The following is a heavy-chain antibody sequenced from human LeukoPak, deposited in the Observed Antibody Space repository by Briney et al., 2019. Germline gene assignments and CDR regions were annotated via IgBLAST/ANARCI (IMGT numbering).Heavy chain of an antibody. V-gene: IGHV3-48*03. CDR3: GASRQYVGAFDI. Sequence: GGSLRLSCAASGFTFSSYELYWVRQAPGKGLEWISYISTSSATIKYANSVRGRFTISRDYARVLLYLQMYSLRAQDTAIYYCGASRQYVGAFDIWGQGTLVTVSS. J-gene: IGHJ3*02. CDR1: GFTFSSYE. D-gene: IGHD3-16*01. CDR2: ISTSSATI.